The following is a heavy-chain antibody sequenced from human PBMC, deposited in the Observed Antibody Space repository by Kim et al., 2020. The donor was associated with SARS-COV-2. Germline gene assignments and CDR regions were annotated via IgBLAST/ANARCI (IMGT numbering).Heavy chain of an antibody. Sequence: TYYADSVKGRFTNSRDNCKNTLYLQMNSLRAGDPAVYYCARDLGTAAGSLGGQGTLVSVAS. D-gene: IGHD6-13*01. CDR2: T. V-gene: IGHV3-53*01. CDR3: ARDLGTAAGSL. J-gene: IGHJ4*02.